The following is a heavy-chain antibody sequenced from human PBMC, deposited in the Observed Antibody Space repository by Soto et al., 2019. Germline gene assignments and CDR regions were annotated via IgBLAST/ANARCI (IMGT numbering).Heavy chain of an antibody. J-gene: IGHJ4*02. D-gene: IGHD2-2*01. CDR2: ISHDGSNN. CDR3: ARDRSMVVVVPGY. V-gene: IGHV3-30-3*01. CDR1: GFTFSSYA. Sequence: QVHLVESGGGVVQPGRSLRLSCAASGFTFSSYAMHWVRQAPGKGLEWVAHISHDGSNNYYADSVKGRFTISRDNSKNMMDLQMNSLRVDDTAVYYGARDRSMVVVVPGYWGQGTLVTVSS.